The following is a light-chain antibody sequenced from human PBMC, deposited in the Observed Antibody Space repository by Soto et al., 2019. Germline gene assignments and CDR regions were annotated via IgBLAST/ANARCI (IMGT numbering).Light chain of an antibody. V-gene: IGLV2-18*02. J-gene: IGLJ1*01. CDR1: SSDIGSYNR. CDR3: NSFTTSSTDV. Sequence: HSALTQPASVSGAPGQSITISCTGTSSDIGSYNRVSWYQQPPGTAPKLIIYEVNHRPSGVPDRFSGSKSGNTASLTISGLQAEDEADYYCNSFTTSSTDVVGTGTRSPS. CDR2: EVN.